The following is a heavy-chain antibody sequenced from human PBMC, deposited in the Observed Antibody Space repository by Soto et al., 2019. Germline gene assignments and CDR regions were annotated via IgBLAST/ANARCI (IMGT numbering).Heavy chain of an antibody. V-gene: IGHV6-1*01. D-gene: IGHD2-8*01. J-gene: IGHJ6*03. CDR3: ARGSIVLMVYAMNYYYYYMDV. CDR1: GDSVSSNSAA. Sequence: SQTLSLTCAISGDSVSSNSAAWNWIRQSPSRGLEWLGRTYYRSKWYNDYAVSVKSRITINPDTSKNQFSLRLNSVTPEDTAVYYCARGSIVLMVYAMNYYYYYMDVWGKGTTVTVSS. CDR2: TYYRSKWYN.